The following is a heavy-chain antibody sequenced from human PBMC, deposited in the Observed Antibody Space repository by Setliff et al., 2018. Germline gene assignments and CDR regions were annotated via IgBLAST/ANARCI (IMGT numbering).Heavy chain of an antibody. CDR1: GFTFSSYA. V-gene: IGHV3-64*02. J-gene: IGHJ4*02. Sequence: GGSLRLSCAASGFTFSSYAMHWVRQAPGKGLEYVSAISSNGGSTYYADSVKGRFTISRDNSKNTLYLQMGSLRAEDMAVYYCAKDRMATTPRAYFDYWGQGMLVTVSS. CDR3: AKDRMATTPRAYFDY. D-gene: IGHD1-1*01. CDR2: ISSNGGST.